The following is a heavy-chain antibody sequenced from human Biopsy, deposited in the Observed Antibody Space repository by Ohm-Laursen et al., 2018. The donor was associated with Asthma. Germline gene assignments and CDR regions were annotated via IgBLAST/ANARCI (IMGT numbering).Heavy chain of an antibody. CDR1: GFTLTTYA. CDR2: GGSYYDGGLK. D-gene: IGHD3-3*01. Sequence: SLRLSCAASGFTLTTYATHWVRQAPRKGLEWVAAGGSYYDGGLKYYADSVNGRFTVSRDDSKNTLYLQMNSLRPDDTAVYYCARDVMEWYLPAFDFWGQGTLVTVSS. J-gene: IGHJ4*02. CDR3: ARDVMEWYLPAFDF. V-gene: IGHV3-30-3*01.